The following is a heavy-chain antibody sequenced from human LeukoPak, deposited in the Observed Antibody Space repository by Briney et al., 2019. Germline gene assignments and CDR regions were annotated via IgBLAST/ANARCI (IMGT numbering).Heavy chain of an antibody. CDR3: ARSYSGSYYYDFQH. J-gene: IGHJ1*01. V-gene: IGHV3-30*02. CDR2: IRYDGSNK. Sequence: GGSLRLSCAASGFTFSSYGMHWVRQAPGKGLEWVAFIRYDGSNKYYADSVKGRFTISRDNSKNTLYLQMNSLRSEDTAVYYCARSYSGSYYYDFQHWGQGTLVTVSS. CDR1: GFTFSSYG. D-gene: IGHD1-26*01.